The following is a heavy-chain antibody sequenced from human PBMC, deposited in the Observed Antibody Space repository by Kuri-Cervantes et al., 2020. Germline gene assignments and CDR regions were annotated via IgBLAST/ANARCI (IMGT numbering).Heavy chain of an antibody. Sequence: LSLTCAASGFTFSSYAMSWVRQALGQGLEWVSAISGSGGSTYYADSVKGRFTISRDNSKNTLYLQMNSLKNEDTAVYYCARDVGKVAWDYWGQGTLVTVSS. J-gene: IGHJ4*02. CDR2: ISGSGGST. CDR3: ARDVGKVAWDY. V-gene: IGHV3-23*01. CDR1: GFTFSSYA. D-gene: IGHD1-26*01.